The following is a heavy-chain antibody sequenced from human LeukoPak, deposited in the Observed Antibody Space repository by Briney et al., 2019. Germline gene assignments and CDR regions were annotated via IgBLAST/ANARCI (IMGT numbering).Heavy chain of an antibody. CDR3: ARGRDYCSDY. D-gene: IGHD2-15*01. J-gene: IGHJ4*02. CDR1: GFTFSSYA. V-gene: IGHV3-30*04. Sequence: GGSLRLSCAASGFTFSSYAMHWVRQAPGKGLEWVAVTSYDGSHIYYPDSVKGRFTISRDNPKNTLYLQMNSLGPEDTALYYCARGRDYCSDYWGQGTLVTVSS. CDR2: TSYDGSHI.